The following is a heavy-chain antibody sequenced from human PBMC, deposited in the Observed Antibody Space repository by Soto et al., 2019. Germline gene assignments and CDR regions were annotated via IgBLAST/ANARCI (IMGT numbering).Heavy chain of an antibody. Sequence: ESGGGVVQPGRSLKLSCAASGFTFNTYGFHWVRQAPGKGLEWVALIWYDENNQNYADSVKGRVPISRDNSQNTLYLQMNSLRAEDTAVYSCARAMSKGRYFDLWGRGTLVTVSS. J-gene: IGHJ2*01. V-gene: IGHV3-33*01. CDR1: GFTFNTYG. CDR3: ARAMSKGRYFDL. CDR2: IWYDENNQ. D-gene: IGHD3-10*02.